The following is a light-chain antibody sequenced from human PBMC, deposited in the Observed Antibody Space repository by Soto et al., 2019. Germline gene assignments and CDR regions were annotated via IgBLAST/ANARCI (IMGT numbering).Light chain of an antibody. V-gene: IGLV1-40*01. CDR3: QSYDSSLSVV. J-gene: IGLJ2*01. Sequence: QSVLTQPHSVSGAPGQRVTISCTGSSSNIGAGYDVHWYQQLPGTAPKLPSYGNYIRPSGVPDRFSGSKSGTSASLAITGVQAEDEADYYCQSYDSSLSVVFGGGTKLTVL. CDR1: SSNIGAGYD. CDR2: GNY.